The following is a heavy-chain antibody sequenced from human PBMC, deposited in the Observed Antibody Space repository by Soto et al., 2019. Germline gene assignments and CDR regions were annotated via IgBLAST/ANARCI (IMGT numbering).Heavy chain of an antibody. J-gene: IGHJ5*02. V-gene: IGHV4-38-2*02. CDR1: GYSISSGYY. CDR3: ARDGVEANNWFDP. CDR2: IYHSGST. Sequence: SETLSLTCAVSGYSISSGYYWGWIRQPPGKGLEWIGSIYHSGSTYYNPSLKSRVTISVDTSKNQFSLKLSSVTAADTAVYYCARDGVEANNWFDPWGQGTLVTVSS.